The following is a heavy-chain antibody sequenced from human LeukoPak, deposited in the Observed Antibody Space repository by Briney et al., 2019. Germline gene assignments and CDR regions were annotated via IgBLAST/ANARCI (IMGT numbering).Heavy chain of an antibody. D-gene: IGHD2-15*01. V-gene: IGHV3-23*01. CDR3: AKPRIVVVVAATPSSDY. Sequence: GGSLRLSCAASGFTFSSYAMSWVRKAPGKGLEWVSAISGSGGSTYYADSVKGRFTISRDNSKNTLYLQMNSLRAEDTAVYYCAKPRIVVVVAATPSSDYWGQGTLVTVSS. J-gene: IGHJ4*02. CDR2: ISGSGGST. CDR1: GFTFSSYA.